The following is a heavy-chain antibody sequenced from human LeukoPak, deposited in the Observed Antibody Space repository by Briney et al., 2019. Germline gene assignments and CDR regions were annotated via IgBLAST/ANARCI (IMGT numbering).Heavy chain of an antibody. V-gene: IGHV1-18*01. CDR2: ISTYNGNT. D-gene: IGHD3-10*01. CDR3: ARSLGSFGELYDAFDI. Sequence: ASVKVSCKASGYTFIGYGITWVRQAPGQELEWMGWISTYNGNTNYAQNLQGRVTMATDTSTSTTYMELRSLRSDDTAVYYCARSLGSFGELYDAFDIWGQGTMVTVSS. J-gene: IGHJ3*02. CDR1: GYTFIGYG.